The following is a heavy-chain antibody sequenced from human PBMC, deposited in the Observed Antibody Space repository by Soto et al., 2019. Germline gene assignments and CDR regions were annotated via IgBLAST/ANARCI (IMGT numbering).Heavy chain of an antibody. CDR3: ARIISVAGYYYYYYMDV. Sequence: QVTLKESGPVLVNPTETLTLTCTVSGFSLSNARMGVSWIRQPPGKALEWLAHIFSNDEKSYTTSLKSRLTISKDTSKSQVVLTMTNMDPVDTATYFCARIISVAGYYYYYYMDVWGKGTTVTVSS. J-gene: IGHJ6*03. D-gene: IGHD6-19*01. V-gene: IGHV2-26*01. CDR1: GFSLSNARMG. CDR2: IFSNDEK.